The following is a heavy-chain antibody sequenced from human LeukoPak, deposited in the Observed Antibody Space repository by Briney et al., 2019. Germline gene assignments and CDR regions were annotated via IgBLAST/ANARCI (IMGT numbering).Heavy chain of an antibody. CDR2: INSDGIST. J-gene: IGHJ4*02. V-gene: IGHV3-74*01. D-gene: IGHD2-2*01. CDR3: AREYCSSKSCPTFDY. Sequence: PGGSLRLSCAASGFSFSNYWMHWVRQAPGKGLVWVSRINSDGISTTYADSVKGRFIISRDNAKNTLYLQMNSLRADDTAVYYCAREYCSSKSCPTFDYWGQGTRVTVSS. CDR1: GFSFSNYW.